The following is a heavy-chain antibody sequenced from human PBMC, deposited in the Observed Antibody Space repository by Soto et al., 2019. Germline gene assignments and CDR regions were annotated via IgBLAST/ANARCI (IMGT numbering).Heavy chain of an antibody. CDR2: ISYDGSNK. J-gene: IGHJ2*01. CDR1: GFTFSSYA. Sequence: QVQLVESGGGVVQPGRSLRLSCAASGFTFSSYAMHWVRQAPGKGLEWVAVISYDGSNKYYAESVKGRFTISRDNSKNTLYLKMNSLKAEDTAVYYCARDSSSYGPYWYFDLWGRGTLVTVSS. CDR3: ARDSSSYGPYWYFDL. D-gene: IGHD5-18*01. V-gene: IGHV3-30-3*01.